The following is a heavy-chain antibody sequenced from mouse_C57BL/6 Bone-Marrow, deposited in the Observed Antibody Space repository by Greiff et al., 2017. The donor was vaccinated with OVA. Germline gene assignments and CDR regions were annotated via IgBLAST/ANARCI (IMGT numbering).Heavy chain of an antibody. V-gene: IGHV1-74*01. CDR1: GYTFTSYW. J-gene: IGHJ1*03. Sequence: QVQLKQPGAELVKPGASVKVSCKASGYTFTSYWMHWVKQRPGQGLEWIGRIHPSDSDTNYNQKFKGKATLTVDKSSSPAYMQLSSLTSEDSAVYYCAISYYGSSYVYFDVWGTGTTVTVSS. CDR3: AISYYGSSYVYFDV. CDR2: IHPSDSDT. D-gene: IGHD1-1*01.